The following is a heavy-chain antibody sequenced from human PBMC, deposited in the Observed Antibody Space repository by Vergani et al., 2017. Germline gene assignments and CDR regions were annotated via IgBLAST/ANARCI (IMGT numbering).Heavy chain of an antibody. CDR3: ARVGFGEESWFDP. V-gene: IGHV4-59*01. Sequence: QVQLQESGPGLVKPSETLSLTCTVSGGSISSYYWSWIRQPPGKGLEWIGYIYYSGSTYYNPSLKSRVTISVDTSKNQFSLKLSSVTAADTAVYYCARVGFGEESWFDPWGQGTLVTVSS. CDR2: IYYSGST. J-gene: IGHJ5*02. D-gene: IGHD3-10*01. CDR1: GGSISSYY.